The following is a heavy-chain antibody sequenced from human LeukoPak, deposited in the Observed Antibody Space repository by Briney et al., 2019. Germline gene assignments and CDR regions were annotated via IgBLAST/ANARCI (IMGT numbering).Heavy chain of an antibody. CDR1: GFTFDDYA. J-gene: IGHJ4*02. CDR2: ISWNSGSI. CDR3: ALLYGPGSYYSDY. V-gene: IGHV3-9*01. D-gene: IGHD3-10*01. Sequence: GRSLRLSCAASGFTFDDYAMHWVRQVPGKGLEWVSGISWNSGSIGYADSVKGRFTISRDNAKKSLYLQMNSLRPEDTALYYCALLYGPGSYYSDYWGQGTLVTVSS.